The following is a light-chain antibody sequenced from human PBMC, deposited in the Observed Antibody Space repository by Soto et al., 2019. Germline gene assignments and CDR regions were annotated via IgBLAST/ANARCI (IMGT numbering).Light chain of an antibody. CDR3: QQYYTTVLT. J-gene: IGKJ4*01. CDR1: QSVLYSSANKNY. V-gene: IGKV4-1*01. CDR2: WAS. Sequence: DIVMTQSPDSLAVSLGERATINCKSSQSVLYSSANKNYLAWYQQKPGQPPKLLIYWASTRESGVPDRFSGSGSGTDFTLTISSLQAEDVAVYYCQQYYTTVLTFGGGTTVEIK.